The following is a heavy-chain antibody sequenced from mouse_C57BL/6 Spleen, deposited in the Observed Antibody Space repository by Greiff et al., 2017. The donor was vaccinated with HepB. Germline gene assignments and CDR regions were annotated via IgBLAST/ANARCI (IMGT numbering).Heavy chain of an antibody. J-gene: IGHJ4*01. CDR3: ARASAYYSNLDAMDY. D-gene: IGHD2-5*01. CDR2: INPYNGDT. CDR1: GYSFTGYF. Sequence: VQLQQSGPELVKPGDSVKISCKASGYSFTGYFMNWVMQSHGKSLEWIGRINPYNGDTFYNQKFKGKATLTVDKSSSTAHMELRSLTSEDSAVYYCARASAYYSNLDAMDYWGQGTSVTVSS. V-gene: IGHV1-20*01.